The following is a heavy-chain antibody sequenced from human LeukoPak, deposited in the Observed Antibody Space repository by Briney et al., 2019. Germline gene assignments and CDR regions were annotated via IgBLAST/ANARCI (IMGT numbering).Heavy chain of an antibody. Sequence: SETLSLTCTVSGGSISSYYWSWIRQPPGKGLEWIGYIYYSGSTNYSPSLKSRVTISVDTSKNQFSLKLSSVTAADTAVYYCARGQYSSSWYVPGGKTNYYFDYWGQGTLVTVSS. J-gene: IGHJ4*02. D-gene: IGHD6-13*01. CDR2: IYYSGST. V-gene: IGHV4-59*01. CDR1: GGSISSYY. CDR3: ARGQYSSSWYVPGGKTNYYFDY.